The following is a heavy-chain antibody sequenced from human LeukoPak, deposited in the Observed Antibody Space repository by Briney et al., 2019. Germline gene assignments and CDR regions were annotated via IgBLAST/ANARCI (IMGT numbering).Heavy chain of an antibody. D-gene: IGHD2-2*01. CDR1: GFTFRSYE. CDR2: LSSSGSAF. J-gene: IGHJ4*02. CDR3: AKDRESYYCSTTNCYLDY. Sequence: PGGSLRLSCEDSGFTFRSYEMNWVRQAPGKGLEWIAYLSSSGSAFSYADSVKGRFTISRDNSKNTLYLQMNSLRAEDTAVYYCAKDRESYYCSTTNCYLDYWGQGTLVTVSS. V-gene: IGHV3-48*03.